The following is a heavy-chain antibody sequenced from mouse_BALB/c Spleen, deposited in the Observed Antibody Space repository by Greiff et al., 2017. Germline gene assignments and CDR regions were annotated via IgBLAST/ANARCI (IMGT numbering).Heavy chain of an antibody. CDR1: GYSITSDYA. V-gene: IGHV3-2*02. Sequence: VQLQQSGPGLVKPSQSLSLTCTVTGYSITSDYAWNWIRQFPGNKLEWMGYISYSGSTSYNPSLKSRISITRDTSKNQFFLQLNSVTTEDTATYYCARGWLLPHFDYWGQGTTLTVSS. D-gene: IGHD2-3*01. CDR3: ARGWLLPHFDY. CDR2: ISYSGST. J-gene: IGHJ2*01.